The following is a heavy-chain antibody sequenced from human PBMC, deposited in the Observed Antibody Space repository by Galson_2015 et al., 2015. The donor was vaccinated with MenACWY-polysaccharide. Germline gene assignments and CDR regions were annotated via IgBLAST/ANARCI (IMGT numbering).Heavy chain of an antibody. CDR1: GGSLSTGSKY. Sequence: QVQLQESGPGLVKPSETLSLTCTVSGGSLSTGSKYWYWIRQPAGKGLEWIGRIHTRGSTANTPPLRSRVTMSVDTSKKQLALKLGSVTAADTAVYFCATELGYWGQGTQVTVSS. V-gene: IGHV4-61*02. CDR3: ATELGY. CDR2: IHTRGST. J-gene: IGHJ4*02. D-gene: IGHD3-3*02.